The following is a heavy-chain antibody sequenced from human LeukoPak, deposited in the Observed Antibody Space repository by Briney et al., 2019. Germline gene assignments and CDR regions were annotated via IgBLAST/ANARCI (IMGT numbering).Heavy chain of an antibody. CDR2: IYYTGTT. V-gene: IGHV4-31*03. J-gene: IGHJ4*02. D-gene: IGHD3-22*01. Sequence: TSETLSLTCTVSGGSLTVGGYYWTWIRQHPGKGLEWIGYIYYTGTTYYNPSLKSRLTISVDTSKNQFSLKLSSVTAADTAVYYCAREYYYDSSGYYPPFDYWGQGTLVTVSS. CDR1: GGSLTVGGYY. CDR3: AREYYYDSSGYYPPFDY.